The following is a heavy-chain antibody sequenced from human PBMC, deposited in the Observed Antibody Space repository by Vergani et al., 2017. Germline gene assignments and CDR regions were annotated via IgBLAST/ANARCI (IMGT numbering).Heavy chain of an antibody. CDR1: GGTFSSYA. V-gene: IGHV1-69*11. Sequence: QVQLVQSGAEVKKPGSSVKVSCKASGGTFSSYALNCVRQAPGQGLEWMGSIIPSLATTIYAQKFQGRVTITADESTSTAYMELSSLKSEDTAVFYCARATCSGGSCYRGFEYWGQGSLITVSS. J-gene: IGHJ4*02. D-gene: IGHD2-15*01. CDR3: ARATCSGGSCYRGFEY. CDR2: IIPSLATT.